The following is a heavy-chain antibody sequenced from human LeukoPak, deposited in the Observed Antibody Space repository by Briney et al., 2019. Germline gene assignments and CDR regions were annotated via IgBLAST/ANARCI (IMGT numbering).Heavy chain of an antibody. J-gene: IGHJ4*02. CDR3: TRDQYSSGWYDILFDY. D-gene: IGHD6-19*01. Sequence: PGGSLRLSCTASGFTFGDYAMSWFRQAPGKGLEWVGFIRSKIYGGTTEYAASVKGRFIISRDDSKSIAYLQMNSLNTEDTAVYYCTRDQYSSGWYDILFDYWGQGTLVTVSS. CDR1: GFTFGDYA. CDR2: IRSKIYGGTT. V-gene: IGHV3-49*03.